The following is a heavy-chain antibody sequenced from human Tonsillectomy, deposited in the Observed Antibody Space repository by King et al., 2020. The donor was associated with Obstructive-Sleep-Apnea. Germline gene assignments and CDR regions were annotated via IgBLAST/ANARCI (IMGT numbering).Heavy chain of an antibody. J-gene: IGHJ4*02. V-gene: IGHV3-30*04. CDR1: GFTFSSYA. Sequence: QVQLVESGGGVVQPGRSLRLSCAASGFTFSSYAIHWVRQAPGKGLEWVALISYDGSNKYYADSVKGRFTISRDNSKNTLYLQMNSLRAEDTAVYYCARDHGMPGSGYRSEFDYWGQGTLVTVSS. CDR3: ARDHGMPGSGYRSEFDY. CDR2: ISYDGSNK. D-gene: IGHD3-22*01.